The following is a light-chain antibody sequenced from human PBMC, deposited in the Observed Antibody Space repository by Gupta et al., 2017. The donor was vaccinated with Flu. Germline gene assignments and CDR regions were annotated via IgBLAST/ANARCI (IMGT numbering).Light chain of an antibody. CDR1: QSILYSSDNKNY. V-gene: IGKV4-1*01. J-gene: IGKJ1*01. Sequence: DIVMTQSPDSLAVSLGERATINCKSSQSILYSSDNKNYLAWYQQKPGQPPKVIIYWTSTRESGVPDRFSGSGSGTDFTLTISSLQAEDVAVYYCQQDDSSPMAFGQGTKVEIK. CDR3: QQDDSSPMA. CDR2: WTS.